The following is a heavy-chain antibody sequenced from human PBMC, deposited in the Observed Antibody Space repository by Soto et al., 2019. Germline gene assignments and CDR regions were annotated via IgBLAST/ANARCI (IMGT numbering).Heavy chain of an antibody. V-gene: IGHV1-18*01. CDR1: GYTFTSYG. D-gene: IGHD2-2*01. J-gene: IGHJ6*03. CDR3: ARYIVVVPAAIYYYYYMDV. CDR2: ISAYNGNT. Sequence: ASVKVSCKASGYTFTSYGISWVRQAPGQGLEWMGWISAYNGNTNYAQKLQGRVTMTTDTSTSTAYMELRSLRSDGTAVYYRARYIVVVPAAIYYYYYMDVWGKGTTVTVSS.